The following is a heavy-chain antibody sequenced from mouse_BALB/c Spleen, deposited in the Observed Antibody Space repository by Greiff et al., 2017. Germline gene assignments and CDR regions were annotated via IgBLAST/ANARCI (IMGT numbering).Heavy chain of an antibody. CDR2: ISSGSSTI. J-gene: IGHJ3*01. Sequence: EVQGVESGGGLVQPGGSRKLSCAASGFTFSSFGMHWVRQAPEKGLEWVAYISSGSSTIYYADTVKGRFTISRDNPKNTLFLQMTSLRSEDTAMYYCARGTTVDAWFAYWGQGTLVTVSA. CDR3: ARGTTVDAWFAY. CDR1: GFTFSSFG. V-gene: IGHV5-17*02. D-gene: IGHD1-1*01.